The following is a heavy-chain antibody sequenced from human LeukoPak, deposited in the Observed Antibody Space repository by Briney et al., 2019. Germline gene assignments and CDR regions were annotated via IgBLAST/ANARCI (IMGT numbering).Heavy chain of an antibody. CDR1: GGSIRSGDHY. D-gene: IGHD3-22*01. V-gene: IGHV4-30-4*01. J-gene: IGHJ4*02. CDR2: IYYSGST. CDR3: ARDRRNSSPCFDY. Sequence: SETLSLTCTVSGGSIRSGDHYWSWIRQPPGKGLEWIGHIYYSGSTYYNPSLKSRVSIAVDTSKNQFSLKRSSVTAADTAVYYCARDRRNSSPCFDYWGQGSLVTVSS.